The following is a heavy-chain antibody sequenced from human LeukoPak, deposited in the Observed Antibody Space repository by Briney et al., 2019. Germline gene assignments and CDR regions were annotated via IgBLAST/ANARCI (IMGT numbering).Heavy chain of an antibody. CDR3: ARDRFRGSYFDY. Sequence: SETLSLTCTVSGYSISSGYYWGWIRQPPGKGLEWIGSIYHSGSTYYNPSLKSRVTISVDTSKNQFSLKLSSVTAADTAVYYCARDRFRGSYFDYWGQGTLVTVPS. D-gene: IGHD1-26*01. V-gene: IGHV4-38-2*02. CDR1: GYSISSGYY. J-gene: IGHJ4*02. CDR2: IYHSGST.